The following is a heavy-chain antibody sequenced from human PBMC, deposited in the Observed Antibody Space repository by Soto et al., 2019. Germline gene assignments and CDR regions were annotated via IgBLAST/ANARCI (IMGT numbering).Heavy chain of an antibody. V-gene: IGHV4-31*03. CDR2: IYYSGST. Sequence: NPSETLSLTCTVSGGSISSGGYYWSWIRQHPGKGLEWIGYIYYSGSTYYNPSLKSRVTISVDTSKNQFSLRLSSVTAADTAVYYCASRLSDYFDYWGQGMLVTVSS. D-gene: IGHD2-21*02. CDR1: GGSISSGGYY. CDR3: ASRLSDYFDY. J-gene: IGHJ4*02.